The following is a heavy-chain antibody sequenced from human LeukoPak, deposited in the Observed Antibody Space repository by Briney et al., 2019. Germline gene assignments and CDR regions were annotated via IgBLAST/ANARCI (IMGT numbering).Heavy chain of an antibody. CDR3: AKGTRWLQLVVLDY. CDR2: ISGSGGST. Sequence: GGSLRLSCAASGFTFSSYAMSWVRQAPGKGLEWVSTISGSGGSTYYADSVKGRFTISRDNSKNTLYLQMNSLRAEDTAVYYCAKGTRWLQLVVLDYWGQGTLVTVSS. J-gene: IGHJ4*02. D-gene: IGHD5-24*01. CDR1: GFTFSSYA. V-gene: IGHV3-23*01.